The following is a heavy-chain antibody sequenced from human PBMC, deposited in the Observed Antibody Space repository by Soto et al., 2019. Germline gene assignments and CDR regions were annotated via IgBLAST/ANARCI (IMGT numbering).Heavy chain of an antibody. D-gene: IGHD3-16*01. V-gene: IGHV1-69*09. CDR3: ATIGAHNDH. CDR1: GDVFSTDT. Sequence: QVVLLQSGADVKEPGSSVNISCKTFGDVFSTDTINWVRQAPGQGLLWMGSIIPFLNLSNIEPTFMDRLSITPDESTGTAYLKMPLLTRGDTAHYLCATIGAHNDHWGHGARITVSS. CDR2: IIPFLNLS. J-gene: IGHJ5*02.